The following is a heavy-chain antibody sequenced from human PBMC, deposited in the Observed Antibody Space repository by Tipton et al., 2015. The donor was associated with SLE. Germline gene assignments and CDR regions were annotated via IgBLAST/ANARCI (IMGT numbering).Heavy chain of an antibody. Sequence: LRLSCAVYGGSFSGYYWSWIRQPPGKGLEWIGEINHSGSTNYNPSLKSRVTIPVDTSKNQFSLKLSSVTAADTAVYYCARDVPSLLTGDRWDAFDIWGQGTMVTVSS. D-gene: IGHD7-27*01. CDR1: GGSFSGYY. J-gene: IGHJ3*02. CDR3: ARDVPSLLTGDRWDAFDI. V-gene: IGHV4-34*01. CDR2: INHSGST.